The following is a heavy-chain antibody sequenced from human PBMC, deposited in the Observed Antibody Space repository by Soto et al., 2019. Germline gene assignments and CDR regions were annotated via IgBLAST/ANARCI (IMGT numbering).Heavy chain of an antibody. D-gene: IGHD6-19*01. Sequence: GESLKISCKGSGYSFTSYWLGWVRQMPGKGLEWMGIIYPGDSDTRYSPSFQGQVTISADKTISTAYLQWSSLKASDSAMYYCARKLNIVGWYYYFDYWGQGTPVTVSS. CDR3: ARKLNIVGWYYYFDY. J-gene: IGHJ4*02. CDR2: IYPGDSDT. V-gene: IGHV5-51*01. CDR1: GYSFTSYW.